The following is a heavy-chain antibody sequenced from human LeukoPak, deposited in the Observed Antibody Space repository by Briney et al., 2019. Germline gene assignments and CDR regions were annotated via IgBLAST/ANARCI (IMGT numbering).Heavy chain of an antibody. CDR2: ISYDGSNK. Sequence: GGSLRLSCAASGFTVSSNYMSWVRQAPGKGLEWVAVISYDGSNKYYADSVKGRCTISRDNSKNTLYLLMNSLSAEDTAVYYCAKEGYDFWSGYHYYYYMDVWGKGTTVTVSS. J-gene: IGHJ6*03. D-gene: IGHD3-3*01. CDR1: GFTVSSNY. V-gene: IGHV3-30*18. CDR3: AKEGYDFWSGYHYYYYMDV.